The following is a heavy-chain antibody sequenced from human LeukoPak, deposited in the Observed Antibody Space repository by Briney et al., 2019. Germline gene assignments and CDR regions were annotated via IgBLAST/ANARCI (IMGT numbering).Heavy chain of an antibody. Sequence: GGSLRLSCAASGFTVSSNYMSWVRQAPGKGLEWVSVIYSGGSTYYADSVKGRFTISRDNSKNTLYLQMNSLRAEDTAVYYCAKGPRAEFGLDYWGQGTLVTVSS. CDR2: IYSGGST. D-gene: IGHD2/OR15-2a*01. V-gene: IGHV3-66*01. CDR1: GFTVSSNY. J-gene: IGHJ4*02. CDR3: AKGPRAEFGLDY.